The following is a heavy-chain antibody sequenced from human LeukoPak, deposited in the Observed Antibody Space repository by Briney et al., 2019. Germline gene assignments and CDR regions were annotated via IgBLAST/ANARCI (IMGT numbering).Heavy chain of an antibody. V-gene: IGHV1-46*01. J-gene: IGHJ4*02. CDR2: INPSGGST. D-gene: IGHD2-15*01. CDR1: GYTFTSYY. CDR3: ARASDIVLVVAATPYFDY. Sequence: ASVKVSCKASGYTFTSYYMHWVRQAPGQGLEWMGIINPSGGSTSYAQKFQGRVTMTRDTSTSTVYMELSSLRSDDTAVYFCARASDIVLVVAATPYFDYWGQGTLVTVSS.